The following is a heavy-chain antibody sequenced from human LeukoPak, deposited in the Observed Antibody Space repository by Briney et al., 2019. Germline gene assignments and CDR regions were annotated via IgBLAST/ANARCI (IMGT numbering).Heavy chain of an antibody. CDR1: GGSISSSSYY. D-gene: IGHD2-21*02. CDR3: ASSSGVVTARGFKSQPFDY. J-gene: IGHJ4*02. CDR2: IYYSGST. V-gene: IGHV4-39*07. Sequence: SSETLSLTCTVSGGSISSSSYYWGWIRQPPGKGLEWIGSIYYSGSTCYNPSLKSRVTISVDTSKNQFSLKLSSVTAADTAVYYCASSSGVVTARGFKSQPFDYWGQGTLVTVSS.